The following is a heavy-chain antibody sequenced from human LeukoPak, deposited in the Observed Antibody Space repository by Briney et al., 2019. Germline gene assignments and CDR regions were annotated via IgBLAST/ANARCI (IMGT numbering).Heavy chain of an antibody. Sequence: GRSLRLSCAASGFTFSSYAMHWVRQAPGKGLEWVAVISYDGSNEYYADSVKGRFTISRDNSKNTLYLQMNSLRAEDTAVYYCASLVTDMDPTRGAFDYWGQGTLVTVSS. D-gene: IGHD2-15*01. J-gene: IGHJ4*02. CDR1: GFTFSSYA. CDR3: ASLVTDMDPTRGAFDY. CDR2: ISYDGSNE. V-gene: IGHV3-30*04.